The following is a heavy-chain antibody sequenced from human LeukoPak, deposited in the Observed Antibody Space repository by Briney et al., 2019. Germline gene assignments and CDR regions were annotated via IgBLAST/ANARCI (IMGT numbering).Heavy chain of an antibody. J-gene: IGHJ4*02. V-gene: IGHV1-46*01. CDR1: GYTFTGYY. D-gene: IGHD1-7*01. CDR2: IKPGNTHT. Sequence: GASVKVSCKASGYTFTGYYIHWVRQAPGQGLEWMGIIKPGNTHTTYAQNFQGRVTMTRDTSSSTVYMELSSLTSDDAAVFYCARSGVTATTDYFDYWGQGTLVTVSS. CDR3: ARSGVTATTDYFDY.